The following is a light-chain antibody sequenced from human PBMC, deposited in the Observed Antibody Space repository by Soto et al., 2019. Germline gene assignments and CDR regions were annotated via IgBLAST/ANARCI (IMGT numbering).Light chain of an antibody. Sequence: AIQMTQSPSSLSASVGDRVTITCRASQGIRNDLDWFQQKPGKAPKLLIYAASNLQSGVPARFSGSGSGTDFTLTISSLQHEDFATYYCLQQYFYPFTFGHGTKVDIK. V-gene: IGKV1-6*01. CDR2: AAS. J-gene: IGKJ3*01. CDR3: LQQYFYPFT. CDR1: QGIRND.